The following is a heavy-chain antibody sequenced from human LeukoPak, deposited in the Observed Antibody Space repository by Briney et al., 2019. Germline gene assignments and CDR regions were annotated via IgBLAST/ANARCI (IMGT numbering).Heavy chain of an antibody. V-gene: IGHV1-8*03. CDR1: GYTFTGYY. D-gene: IGHD3-3*01. CDR2: MNPNSGNT. J-gene: IGHJ6*03. Sequence: GASVKVSCKASGYTFTGYYMHWVRQAPGQGLEWMGWMNPNSGNTGYAQKFQGRVTITRNTSISTAYMELSSLRSEDTAVYYCARGGKYYDFWSGYPSYYYYYMDVWGKGTTVTVSS. CDR3: ARGGKYYDFWSGYPSYYYYYMDV.